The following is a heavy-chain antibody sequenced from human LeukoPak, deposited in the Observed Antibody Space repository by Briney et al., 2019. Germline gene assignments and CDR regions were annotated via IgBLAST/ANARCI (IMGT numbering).Heavy chain of an antibody. J-gene: IGHJ4*02. CDR2: MYYSGST. Sequence: SETLSLTCTVSGGSISSYYWSSIRQPPGKGLEWIGYMYYSGSTNYNPSLKSRVTISVDTSKNQFSLKLSSVTAADTAVYYCARGYGSGSYTHFDYWGQGTLVTVSS. V-gene: IGHV4-59*01. CDR1: GGSISSYY. D-gene: IGHD3-10*01. CDR3: ARGYGSGSYTHFDY.